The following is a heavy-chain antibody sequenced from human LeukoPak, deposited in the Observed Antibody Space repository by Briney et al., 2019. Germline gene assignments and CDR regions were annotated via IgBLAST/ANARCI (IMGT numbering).Heavy chain of an antibody. D-gene: IGHD3-10*01. CDR2: IYHTGST. CDR1: SYSINSNYY. Sequence: SETLSLICSVSSYSINSNYYWGWIRQSPGKGLEWIGSIYHTGSTYYNPSLKSRVTISVDTSKNQFSLKLSSVTAADTAVYYCARQGLKGGSGSESYYYYYYYMDVWGKGTTVTISS. J-gene: IGHJ6*03. CDR3: ARQGLKGGSGSESYYYYYYYMDV. V-gene: IGHV4-38-2*01.